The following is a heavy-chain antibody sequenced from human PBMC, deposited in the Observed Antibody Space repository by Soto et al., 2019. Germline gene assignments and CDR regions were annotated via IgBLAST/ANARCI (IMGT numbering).Heavy chain of an antibody. V-gene: IGHV1-69*02. CDR3: ANEILHTEYFQN. CDR2: ILPILSIT. J-gene: IGHJ1*01. CDR1: GGAFSSNG. D-gene: IGHD5-18*01. Sequence: QVQLVQSGAEVKKPGSSVKVSCKASGGAFSSNGITWVRQAPGQGLEWMGRILPILSITNYAQNCQGRVPITADISTSTAYMELSGLRSVDTAVYYCANEILHTEYFQNWGQGTLVTVSS.